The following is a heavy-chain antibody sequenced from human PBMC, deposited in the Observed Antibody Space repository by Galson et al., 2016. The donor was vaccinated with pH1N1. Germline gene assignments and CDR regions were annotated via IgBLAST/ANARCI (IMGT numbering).Heavy chain of an antibody. D-gene: IGHD6-19*01. CDR2: INQDGSAK. V-gene: IGHV3-7*05. J-gene: IGHJ5*02. CDR3: GKEGGIYSSGGYFDH. CDR1: GFPFSTYW. Sequence: SLRLSCAASGFPFSTYWMHWVRQAPGKGLVWVANINQDGSAKYYVDSVKGRFTISRDNSKNTLYLQMSSLIAEDTAVYYCGKEGGIYSSGGYFDHWGRGTLVTVSS.